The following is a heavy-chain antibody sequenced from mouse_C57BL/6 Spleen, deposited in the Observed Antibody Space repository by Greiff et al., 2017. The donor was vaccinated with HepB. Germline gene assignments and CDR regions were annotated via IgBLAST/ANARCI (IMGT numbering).Heavy chain of an antibody. J-gene: IGHJ3*01. CDR2: ISGGGGNT. D-gene: IGHD4-1*01. CDR1: GFTFSSYT. V-gene: IGHV5-9*01. CDR3: ARLGLPGTAY. Sequence: EVKLVESGGGLVKPGGSLKLSCAASGFTFSSYTMSWVRQTPEKRLEWVATISGGGGNTYYPDSVKGRFTIPRDNAKNTLYLQMSSLRSEDTALYYCARLGLPGTAYWGQGTLVTVSA.